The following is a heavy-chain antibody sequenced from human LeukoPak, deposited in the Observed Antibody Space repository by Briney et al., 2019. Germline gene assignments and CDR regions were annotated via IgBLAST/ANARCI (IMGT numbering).Heavy chain of an antibody. D-gene: IGHD2-2*01. CDR3: AKPKGTHCSSTSCYLSGFDY. CDR1: GFTFSSYA. J-gene: IGHJ4*02. Sequence: GGSLRLSCAASGFTFSSYAMSWVRQAPGKGLEWVSAISGSGGSTYYADSVKGRFTISRDNSKNRLYLQMNSLRAEATAVYYCAKPKGTHCSSTSCYLSGFDYWGQGTLVTVSS. V-gene: IGHV3-23*01. CDR2: ISGSGGST.